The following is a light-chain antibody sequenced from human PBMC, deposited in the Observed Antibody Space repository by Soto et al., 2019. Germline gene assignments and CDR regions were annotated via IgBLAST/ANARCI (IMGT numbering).Light chain of an antibody. V-gene: IGKV3-20*01. Sequence: EIVLTQSPGTLSLSPGERATISCWASQSVSSSYLAWYQQKPDQAPRLLIYGASGSATGIPDRFSDSGSGTDFTLTISSLEPEEFAVYYCQQYGTSPWTFGQGTKVDIK. J-gene: IGKJ1*01. CDR3: QQYGTSPWT. CDR2: GAS. CDR1: QSVSSSY.